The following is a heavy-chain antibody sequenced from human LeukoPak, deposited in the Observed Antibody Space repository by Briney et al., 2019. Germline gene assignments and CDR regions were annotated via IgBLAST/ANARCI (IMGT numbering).Heavy chain of an antibody. V-gene: IGHV1-18*01. J-gene: IGHJ5*02. CDR2: ISAYNGNT. CDR1: GYTFTSYG. D-gene: IGHD3-9*01. CDR3: ARVPQNYDILTGYYNGYWFDP. Sequence: ASVKVSCKASGYTFTSYGISWVRQAPGQGLEWMGWISAYNGNTNYAQKLQGRVTMTTDASTSTAYMELRSLRSDDTAVYYCARVPQNYDILTGYYNGYWFDPWGQGTLVTVSS.